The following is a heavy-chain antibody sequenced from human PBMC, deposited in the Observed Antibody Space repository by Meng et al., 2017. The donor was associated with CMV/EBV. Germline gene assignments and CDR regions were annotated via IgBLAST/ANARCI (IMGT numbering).Heavy chain of an antibody. V-gene: IGHV4-39*01. Sequence: SETLSLTCTVSGGSISSSSYYWGWILQPPGKGLEWIGSIYYSGSTYYNPSLKSRVTISVDTSKNQFSLKLSSVTAADTAVYYCARVRCSSTSCYGDFDYWGQGTLVTVSS. CDR3: ARVRCSSTSCYGDFDY. D-gene: IGHD2-2*01. CDR1: GGSISSSSYY. CDR2: IYYSGST. J-gene: IGHJ4*02.